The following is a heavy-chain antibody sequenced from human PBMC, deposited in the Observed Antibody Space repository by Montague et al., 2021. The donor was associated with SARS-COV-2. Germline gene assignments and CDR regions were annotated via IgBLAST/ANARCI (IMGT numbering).Heavy chain of an antibody. D-gene: IGHD3-9*01. Sequence: SETLSLTCTVTHARIGSIRYRWDWHSHQPQKRPECVGSIYYSGSTYYNPSLKSRVTISVDTSKNQFSLKLSSVTAADTAVYYCVRSRAERYFDWTKLDAHVKPYYFDYWGQGTLVTVSS. J-gene: IGHJ4*02. CDR1: HARIGSIRYR. CDR3: VRSRAERYFDWTKLDAHVKPYYFDY. V-gene: IGHV4-39*01. CDR2: IYYSGST.